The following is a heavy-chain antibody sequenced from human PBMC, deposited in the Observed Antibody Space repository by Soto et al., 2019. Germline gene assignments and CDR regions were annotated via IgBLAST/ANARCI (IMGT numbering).Heavy chain of an antibody. CDR2: INPNSGGT. J-gene: IGHJ4*02. CDR1: GFTFTGYY. CDR3: VSPWNY. Sequence: ASVKVSCKASGFTFTGYYMHWVRQAPGEGLEWMGWINPNSGGTNYAQKFQGRVIMTRDTSISTAYMELTRPTSDDTAVYYCVSPWNYWGQGTLVTVSS. V-gene: IGHV1-2*02. D-gene: IGHD1-1*01.